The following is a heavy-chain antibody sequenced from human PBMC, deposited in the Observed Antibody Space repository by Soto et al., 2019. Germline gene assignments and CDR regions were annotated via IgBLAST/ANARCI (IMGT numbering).Heavy chain of an antibody. CDR3: AKDWAPSSAADYFDY. CDR2: ISFDGSYK. V-gene: IGHV3-30*18. J-gene: IGHJ4*02. CDR1: GFTFSTYG. Sequence: QVQLVESGGGVGQPGRSLRLSCEGSGFTFSTYGIHWVRQAPGKGLEWVAVISFDGSYKYYADSVKGRFTVSRDNSKNTLYLQMSSLRAEDTAVYYCAKDWAPSSAADYFDYGGQGTLVTVSS. D-gene: IGHD6-19*01.